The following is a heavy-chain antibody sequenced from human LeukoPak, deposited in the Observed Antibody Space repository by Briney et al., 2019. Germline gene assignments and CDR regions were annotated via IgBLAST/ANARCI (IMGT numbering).Heavy chain of an antibody. J-gene: IGHJ4*02. CDR3: ARVLLVGAILDDFDY. D-gene: IGHD1-26*01. V-gene: IGHV4-30-2*01. Sequence: SETLSLACTVSGGSISSGGYYWSWIRQPPGKGLEWIGYIYHSGSTYYNPSLKSRVTISVDTSKNQFSLKLSSVTAADTAVYYCARVLLVGAILDDFDYWGQGTLVTVSS. CDR2: IYHSGST. CDR1: GGSISSGGYY.